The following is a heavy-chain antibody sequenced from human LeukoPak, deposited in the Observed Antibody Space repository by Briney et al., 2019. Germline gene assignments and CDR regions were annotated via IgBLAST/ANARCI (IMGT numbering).Heavy chain of an antibody. CDR3: ARVQLPPTYYYGMDV. CDR1: GFSFRDYG. J-gene: IGHJ6*02. CDR2: IWYDGSNK. V-gene: IGHV3-33*01. Sequence: PGGSLRLSCTASGFSFRDYGMHWVRQAPGKGLEWVAVIWYDGSNKYCADSVKGRFTISRDNSKDTLYLQMNSLRAEDTAVYYCARVQLPPTYYYGMDVWGQGTTVTVSS. D-gene: IGHD2-2*01.